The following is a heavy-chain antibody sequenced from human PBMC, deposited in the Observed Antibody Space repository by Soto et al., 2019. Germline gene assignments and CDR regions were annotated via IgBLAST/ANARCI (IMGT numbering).Heavy chain of an antibody. CDR2: IGGSDGRT. CDR1: GFTFSNHA. CDR3: ARDDSGPFHY. Sequence: EVQLLESAGGLVQPGGSLRLSCAASGFTFSNHAMSWVRQAPGKGLEWVSTIGGSDGRTYYADSVKGRFTISRDNSKNILYLQMNSLRAEDTAVYYCARDDSGPFHYWGQGTLVTVSS. J-gene: IGHJ4*02. D-gene: IGHD6-19*01. V-gene: IGHV3-23*01.